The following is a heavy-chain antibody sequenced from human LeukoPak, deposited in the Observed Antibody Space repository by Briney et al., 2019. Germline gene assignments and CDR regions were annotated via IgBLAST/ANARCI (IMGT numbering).Heavy chain of an antibody. CDR2: ISAYNGNT. V-gene: IGHV1-18*01. CDR3: ARCHSSSWYNWFDP. D-gene: IGHD6-13*01. Sequence: ASVKVSCKASGYTFTSYGISWVRQAPGQGLEWMGWISAYNGNTNYAQKLQGRVTMTTDTSTSTAYMELRSLRSDDTAVYYCARCHSSSWYNWFDPWGQGTLVTVSS. CDR1: GYTFTSYG. J-gene: IGHJ5*02.